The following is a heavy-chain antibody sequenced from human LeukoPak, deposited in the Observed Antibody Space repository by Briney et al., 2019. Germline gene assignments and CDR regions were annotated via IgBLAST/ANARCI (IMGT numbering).Heavy chain of an antibody. D-gene: IGHD2-15*01. CDR2: INTNTGNP. V-gene: IGHV7-4-1*02. CDR1: GYTFTSYA. CDR3: AREGYCSGGSCYNYYDSTGVDY. J-gene: IGHJ4*02. Sequence: VASVKVSCKASGYTFTSYAMNWVRQAPGQGLEWMGWINTNTGNPTYAQGLTGRFVFSLDTSVSTAYLQISSLKAEDTAVYYCAREGYCSGGSCYNYYDSTGVDYWGQGTLVTVSS.